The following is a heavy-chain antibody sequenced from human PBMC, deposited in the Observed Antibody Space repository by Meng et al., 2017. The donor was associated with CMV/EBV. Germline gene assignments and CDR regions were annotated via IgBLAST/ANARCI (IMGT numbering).Heavy chain of an antibody. CDR1: GFTVSSNY. CDR2: IYSGGST. V-gene: IGHV3-53*01. CDR3: ASMVVTRGWFDP. D-gene: IGHD4/OR15-4a*01. Sequence: GGSLRLSCAASGFTVSSNYMSWVRQAPGKGLEWVSVIYSGGSTYYADSVKGRFTISRDNSKNTLYLQMNSLRAEDTAVYYCASMVVTRGWFDPWGQGTLVTASS. J-gene: IGHJ5*02.